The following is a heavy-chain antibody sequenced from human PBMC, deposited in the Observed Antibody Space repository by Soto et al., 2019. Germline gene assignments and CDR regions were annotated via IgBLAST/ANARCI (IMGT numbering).Heavy chain of an antibody. D-gene: IGHD5-12*01. J-gene: IGHJ6*02. CDR2: IIPIFGTA. CDR3: ARCGRGYSGYDSDYYYGMDV. Sequence: SVKVSCKASGGTFSSYAISWVRQAPGQGLEWMGGIIPIFGTANYAQKFQGRVTITADKSTSTAYMELSSLRSEDTAVYYCARCGRGYSGYDSDYYYGMDVWGQGTTVTVSS. V-gene: IGHV1-69*06. CDR1: GGTFSSYA.